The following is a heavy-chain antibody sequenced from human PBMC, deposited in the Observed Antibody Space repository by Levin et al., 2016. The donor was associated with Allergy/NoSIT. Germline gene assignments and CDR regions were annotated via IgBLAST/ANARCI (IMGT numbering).Heavy chain of an antibody. CDR2: IKSKSDGGTV. J-gene: IGHJ6*02. CDR3: TMGEVSWDWSDRGGDYYDIDV. D-gene: IGHD3/OR15-3a*01. V-gene: IGHV3-15*01. Sequence: WIRQPPGKGLEWLGHIKSKSDGGTVDYAAPVRGRSSISRDDSKDTLYLQMNSLRTEDTAVYYCTMGEVSWDWSDRGGDYYDIDVWGQGTAVTVSS.